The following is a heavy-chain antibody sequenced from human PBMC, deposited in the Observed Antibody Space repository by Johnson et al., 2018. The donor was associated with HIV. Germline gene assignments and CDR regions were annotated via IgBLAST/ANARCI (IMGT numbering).Heavy chain of an antibody. CDR2: ISWNSGSI. J-gene: IGHJ3*02. D-gene: IGHD1-26*01. Sequence: VHLVESGGGLVQPGRSLRLSCAASGFTFDDYAMHWVRQAPGKGLEWVSGISWNSGSIGYADSVKGRFTISRDNAKNSLYLQMNSLRAEDTALYSCAKDRGELLWAFDIWGQGTMVTVSS. CDR1: GFTFDDYA. V-gene: IGHV3-9*01. CDR3: AKDRGELLWAFDI.